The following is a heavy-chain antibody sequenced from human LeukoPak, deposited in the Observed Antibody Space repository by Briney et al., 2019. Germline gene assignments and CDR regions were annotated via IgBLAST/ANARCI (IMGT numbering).Heavy chain of an antibody. V-gene: IGHV3-23*01. D-gene: IGHD3-22*01. Sequence: PGGSLRLSCAASGFTFSNAWMSWVRQAPGKGLEWVSAISGSGGSTYYADSVKGRFTISRDNSKNTLYLQMNSLRAEDTAVYYCAKDSSDSSGNYTPLDYWGQGTLVTVSS. J-gene: IGHJ4*02. CDR2: ISGSGGST. CDR1: GFTFSNAW. CDR3: AKDSSDSSGNYTPLDY.